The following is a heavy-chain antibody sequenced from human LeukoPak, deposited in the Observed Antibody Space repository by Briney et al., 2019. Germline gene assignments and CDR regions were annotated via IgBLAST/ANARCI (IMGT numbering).Heavy chain of an antibody. D-gene: IGHD6-19*01. V-gene: IGHV3-7*03. CDR1: GFSFSSYW. CDR2: IKDDGSER. Sequence: GVSLRPSRAASGFSFSSYWMTWVRQAPGKGLEWVANIKDDGSERNYMDSMKGRFTISRDNGKNLLPLQMSSLRAEDTAVYYCAGGSGWTSEYWGQGTLVTVSS. CDR3: AGGSGWTSEY. J-gene: IGHJ4*02.